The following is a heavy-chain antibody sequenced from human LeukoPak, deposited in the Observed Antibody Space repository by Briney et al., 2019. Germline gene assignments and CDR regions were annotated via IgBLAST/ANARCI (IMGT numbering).Heavy chain of an antibody. CDR1: GGSISSYY. J-gene: IGHJ6*02. V-gene: IGHV4-59*06. Sequence: PAETLSLTCTVSGGSISSYYWSWIRQPPGKDLEWIGYIYYSGSAYYNPSLKSRVTISVNTSKNQFSLKLTSVTAADTAVYYCARTRSGGLDVWGQGTTVTVSS. D-gene: IGHD1-26*01. CDR2: IYYSGSA. CDR3: ARTRSGGLDV.